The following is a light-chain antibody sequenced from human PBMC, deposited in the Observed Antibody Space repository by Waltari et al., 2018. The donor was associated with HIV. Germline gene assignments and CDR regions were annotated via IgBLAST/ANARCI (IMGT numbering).Light chain of an antibody. CDR2: EVT. CDR1: TGTVGSSTL. Sequence: QSALTQPASVSGSPGQSVTISCTGTTGTVGSSTLFSCYQQHPGIAPKLIIYEVTQRPSGVSSRFSGSKSGNTASLTISGLQAEDEANYYCCSYTGTNPFLVFGGGTKLTVL. J-gene: IGLJ3*02. V-gene: IGLV2-23*02. CDR3: CSYTGTNPFLV.